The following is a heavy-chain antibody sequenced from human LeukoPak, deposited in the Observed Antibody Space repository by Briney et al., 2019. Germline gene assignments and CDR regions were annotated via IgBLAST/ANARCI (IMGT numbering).Heavy chain of an antibody. Sequence: PGGSLRVSCAASGFTFSSYGMHWVRQAPGKGLEWVAVVSYDGSNKYYADSVKGRFTISRDNSKNTLYLQMNSLRAEDTAVYYCAKVLPVLRYFEGTDYWGQGTLVTVSS. V-gene: IGHV3-30*18. CDR3: AKVLPVLRYFEGTDY. J-gene: IGHJ4*02. CDR2: VSYDGSNK. CDR1: GFTFSSYG. D-gene: IGHD3-9*01.